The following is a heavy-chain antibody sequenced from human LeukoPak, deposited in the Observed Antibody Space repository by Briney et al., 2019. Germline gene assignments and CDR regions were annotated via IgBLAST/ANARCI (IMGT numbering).Heavy chain of an antibody. Sequence: GGSLRLSCAASGFTFSSYEMNWVRQAPGKGLEWVSYISSSGNTIYYADSVKGRFTISRDNAKNSLYLQMNSLRAEDTAVYYCARDHGSDWHYFDYWGQGTLVTVPS. J-gene: IGHJ4*02. CDR2: ISSSGNTI. CDR3: ARDHGSDWHYFDY. V-gene: IGHV3-48*03. CDR1: GFTFSSYE. D-gene: IGHD6-19*01.